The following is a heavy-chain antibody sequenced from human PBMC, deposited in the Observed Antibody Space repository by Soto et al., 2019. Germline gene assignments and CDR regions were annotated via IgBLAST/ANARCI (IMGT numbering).Heavy chain of an antibody. CDR3: ARAYIAAADPYYFDY. Sequence: QVQLVQSGAEVKKPGSSVKVSCKASGGTFSSYAISWVRQAPGQGLEWMGGIIPIFGTANYAQKFQGRVKIXXDXSXXTAYRELSSLRSEDTAVYYCARAYIAAADPYYFDYWGQGTLVTVSS. D-gene: IGHD6-13*01. CDR1: GGTFSSYA. CDR2: IIPIFGTA. V-gene: IGHV1-69*12. J-gene: IGHJ4*02.